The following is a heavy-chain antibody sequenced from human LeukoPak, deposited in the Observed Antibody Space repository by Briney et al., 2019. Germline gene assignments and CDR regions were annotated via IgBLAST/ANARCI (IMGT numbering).Heavy chain of an antibody. Sequence: GGSLRLSCAASGFTFSSYAMHWVRQAPGTGLEWVAVISYDGSNKYYADSVKGRFTISRDNSKNTLYLQMNSLRAEDTAVYYCARSRIAAAGYYYYYMDVWGKGTTVTVSS. J-gene: IGHJ6*03. CDR2: ISYDGSNK. V-gene: IGHV3-30-3*01. CDR1: GFTFSSYA. D-gene: IGHD6-13*01. CDR3: ARSRIAAAGYYYYYMDV.